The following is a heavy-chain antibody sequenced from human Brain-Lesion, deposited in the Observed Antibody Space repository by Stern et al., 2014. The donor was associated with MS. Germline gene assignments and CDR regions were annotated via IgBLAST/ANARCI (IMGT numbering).Heavy chain of an antibody. V-gene: IGHV3-30*18. Sequence: VQLEESGGGVVQPGRSLRLPCAASGFTFSTSDMHWVRQAPGTGLEWVTFISTDGRNKYYADSVKGRFTVSRDNSKNTLYLQMNSLRPEDTAVYYCANGPPFEYWGQGTLVTVSS. CDR3: ANGPPFEY. J-gene: IGHJ4*02. CDR2: ISTDGRNK. CDR1: GFTFSTSD. D-gene: IGHD3/OR15-3a*01.